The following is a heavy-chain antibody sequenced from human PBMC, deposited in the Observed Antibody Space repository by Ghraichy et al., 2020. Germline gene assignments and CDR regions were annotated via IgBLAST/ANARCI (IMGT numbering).Heavy chain of an antibody. D-gene: IGHD5-24*01. CDR3: AREGDGYNNNFDY. Sequence: LRLSCTVSGGSISSGGYYWSWIRQHPGKGLEWIGYIYYSGSTYYNPSLKSRVTISVDTSKNQFSLKLSSVTAADTAVYYCAREGDGYNNNFDYWGQGTLVTVSS. J-gene: IGHJ4*02. V-gene: IGHV4-31*03. CDR2: IYYSGST. CDR1: GGSISSGGYY.